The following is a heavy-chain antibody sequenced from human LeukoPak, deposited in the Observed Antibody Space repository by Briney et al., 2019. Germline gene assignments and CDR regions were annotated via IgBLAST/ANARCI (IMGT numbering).Heavy chain of an antibody. CDR2: IKQDGREQ. D-gene: IGHD1-26*01. CDR3: ASSRGGASYLRPDY. Sequence: PGGCLRRSCAASGFTSCSYWMSWVGQPAGEGREWVANIKQDGREQYNVDSVKGRFTISRDNAKNSLYLQMDSLRAEDTAVYYCASSRGGASYLRPDYWGQGTLVTVSS. J-gene: IGHJ4*02. CDR1: GFTSCSYW. V-gene: IGHV3-7*01.